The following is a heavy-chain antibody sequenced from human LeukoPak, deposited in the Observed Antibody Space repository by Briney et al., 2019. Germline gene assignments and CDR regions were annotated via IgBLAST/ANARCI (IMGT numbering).Heavy chain of an antibody. V-gene: IGHV1-18*04. Sequence: ASVKVSCKASGYTFTGYYLHWVRQAPGQGLEWMGWISAYNGNTNYAQKLQGRVTMTTDTSTSTAYMELRSLRSDDTAVYYCARTLETSGYGLHDDYWGQGTLVTVSS. J-gene: IGHJ4*02. CDR3: ARTLETSGYGLHDDY. CDR1: GYTFTGYY. CDR2: ISAYNGNT. D-gene: IGHD5-12*01.